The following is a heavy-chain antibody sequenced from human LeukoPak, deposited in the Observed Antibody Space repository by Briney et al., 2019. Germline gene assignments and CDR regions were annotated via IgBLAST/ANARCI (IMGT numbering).Heavy chain of an antibody. CDR2: IRYDGSNK. D-gene: IGHD6-13*01. J-gene: IGHJ4*02. CDR3: AKGGIAAAGKRGDY. V-gene: IGHV3-30*02. Sequence: GGSLRLSCAASGFTFSSYGMHWVRQAPGKGLEWVAFIRYDGSNKYYADSVKGRFAISRDNSKNTLYLQMNSLRAEDTAVYYCAKGGIAAAGKRGDYWGQGTLVTVSS. CDR1: GFTFSSYG.